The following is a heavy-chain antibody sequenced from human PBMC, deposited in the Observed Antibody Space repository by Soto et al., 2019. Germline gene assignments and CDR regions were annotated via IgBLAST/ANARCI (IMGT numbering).Heavy chain of an antibody. Sequence: GGSLRLSCAASGFTFSSYEMNWVRQAPGKGLERISYISNSGSTIYYADPVKGRFTISRDNANNSLYLQMNSLRVEDTAVYYCARSGLVAGNDYWGQGTLVTSPQ. CDR1: GFTFSSYE. D-gene: IGHD6-19*01. V-gene: IGHV3-48*03. J-gene: IGHJ4*02. CDR2: ISNSGSTI. CDR3: ARSGLVAGNDY.